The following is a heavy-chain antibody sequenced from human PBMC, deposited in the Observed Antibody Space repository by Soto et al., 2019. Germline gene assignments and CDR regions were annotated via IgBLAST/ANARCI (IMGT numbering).Heavy chain of an antibody. Sequence: QVQLVQSGAEVKKPGSSVKVSCKASGGSFSRYAISWVRQAPGQGLEWMGGIIPIFGTAIYAQKFQGRVTTAADECTSTAYMELSSLRSEDTAVYSFARVLEHSSHFDHWGQGTLVTVS. CDR2: IIPIFGTA. CDR3: ARVLEHSSHFDH. J-gene: IGHJ4*02. D-gene: IGHD6-13*01. CDR1: GGSFSRYA. V-gene: IGHV1-69*01.